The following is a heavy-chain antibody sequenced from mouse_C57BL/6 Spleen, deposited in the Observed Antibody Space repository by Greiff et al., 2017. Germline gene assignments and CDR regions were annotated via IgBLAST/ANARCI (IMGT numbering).Heavy chain of an antibody. D-gene: IGHD2-12*01. J-gene: IGHJ4*01. V-gene: IGHV1-15*01. CDR1: GYTFTDYE. CDR2: IDPETGGT. Sequence: QVHVKQSGAELVRPGASVTLSCKASGYTFTDYEMHWVKQTPVHGLEWIGAIDPETGGTAYNQKFKGKAILTADKSSSTAYMELRSLTSEDSAVYYCTRLRSTTGNAMDYWGQGTSVTVSS. CDR3: TRLRSTTGNAMDY.